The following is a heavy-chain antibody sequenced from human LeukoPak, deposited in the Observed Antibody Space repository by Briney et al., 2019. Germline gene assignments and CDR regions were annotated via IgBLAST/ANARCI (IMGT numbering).Heavy chain of an antibody. CDR1: GFNFNNAW. Sequence: GGSLRLSCAAPGFNFNNAWLTWVRQAPGKGLEWVSAISGSGGSTYYADSVKGRFTISRDNSKNTLYLQMNSLRAEDTAVYYCAMTRPHYDSSGYWITGFDYWGQGTLVTVSS. V-gene: IGHV3-23*01. CDR3: AMTRPHYDSSGYWITGFDY. J-gene: IGHJ4*02. CDR2: ISGSGGST. D-gene: IGHD3-22*01.